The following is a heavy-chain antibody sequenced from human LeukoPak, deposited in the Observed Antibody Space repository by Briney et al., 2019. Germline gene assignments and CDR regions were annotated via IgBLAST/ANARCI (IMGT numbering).Heavy chain of an antibody. D-gene: IGHD3-9*01. Sequence: KTSETLSLTCTVSGGSISSYYWSWIRQPPGKGLEWIGYIYYSGSTNYNPSLKSRVTISVDTSKNQFSLKLSSVTAADTAVYYCARQYYDIFTGMTRGWFDPWGQGTLVTVSS. V-gene: IGHV4-59*08. CDR1: GGSISSYY. CDR2: IYYSGST. J-gene: IGHJ5*02. CDR3: ARQYYDIFTGMTRGWFDP.